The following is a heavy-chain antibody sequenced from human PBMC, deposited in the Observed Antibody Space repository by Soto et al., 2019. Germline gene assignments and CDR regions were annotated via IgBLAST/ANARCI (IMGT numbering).Heavy chain of an antibody. D-gene: IGHD3-10*01. CDR1: GGSFSGYY. J-gene: IGHJ4*02. CDR3: ARGRASGY. V-gene: IGHV4-34*01. Sequence: SETLSLTCAVYGGSFSGYYWSWIRQPPGKGLEWIGEINHSGSTNYNPSLKSRVTISVDTSKNQFSLKLSSVTAADTAVYYCARGRASGYWGQGTLVTVSS. CDR2: INHSGST.